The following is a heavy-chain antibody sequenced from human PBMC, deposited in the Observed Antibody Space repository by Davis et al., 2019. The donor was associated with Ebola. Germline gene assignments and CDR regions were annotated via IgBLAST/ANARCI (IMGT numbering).Heavy chain of an antibody. CDR2: IKSKTDGGTT. D-gene: IGHD3-3*01. CDR3: TTDMYYDFWSGYPEGDY. Sequence: GGSLRLSCAASGFTLNNAWMSWVRQAPGKRLEWVGHIKSKTDGGTTDYAAPVKGRFTISRDDSKNTLYLQMNSLKTEDTAVYYCTTDMYYDFWSGYPEGDYWGQGTLVTVSS. J-gene: IGHJ4*02. V-gene: IGHV3-15*01. CDR1: GFTLNNAW.